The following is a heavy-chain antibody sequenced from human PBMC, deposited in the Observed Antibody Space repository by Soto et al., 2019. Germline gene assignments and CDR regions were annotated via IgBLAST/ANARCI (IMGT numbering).Heavy chain of an antibody. D-gene: IGHD3-10*01. CDR3: ARAYYFGSGTSYTLYY. Sequence: GGSLRLSCAASGFTFSNYGMHWVHQAPGKGLEWVAVISDDGVSKYYADSVQGRFTISRDNSESVVLLQMNSLRPDDTALYFCARAYYFGSGTSYTLYYWGQGTQVTVSS. CDR1: GFTFSNYG. V-gene: IGHV3-30*03. J-gene: IGHJ4*02. CDR2: ISDDGVSK.